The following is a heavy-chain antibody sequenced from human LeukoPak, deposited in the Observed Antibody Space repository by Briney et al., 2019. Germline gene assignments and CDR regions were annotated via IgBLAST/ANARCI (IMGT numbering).Heavy chain of an antibody. CDR2: IGGSGGST. CDR3: AKDDRYCSSTSCYFPY. J-gene: IGHJ4*02. CDR1: GFTFSSYA. V-gene: IGHV3-23*01. Sequence: GGSLRLSCAASGFTFSSYAMSWVRQAPGKGLEWVSTIGGSGGSTFYAASVKGRFTISRDNSKNTVYLQMNSLRAEDTAVYYCAKDDRYCSSTSCYFPYWGQGTLVTVSS. D-gene: IGHD2-2*01.